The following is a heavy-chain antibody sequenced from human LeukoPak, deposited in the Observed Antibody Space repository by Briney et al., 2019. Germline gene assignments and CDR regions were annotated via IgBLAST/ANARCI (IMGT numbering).Heavy chain of an antibody. J-gene: IGHJ4*02. CDR2: TYYRSKWYN. CDR1: GDSVSSNSAA. CDR3: ARSVRPDLYGSYSFDY. Sequence: SQTLSLTCAISGDSVSSNSAAWNWIRQSPSRGLEWLGRTYYRSKWYNDYAVSVKSRITINPDTSKNQFSLQLNSVTPEDTAVYYCARSVRPDLYGSYSFDYWGQGTLVTVSS. D-gene: IGHD1-26*01. V-gene: IGHV6-1*01.